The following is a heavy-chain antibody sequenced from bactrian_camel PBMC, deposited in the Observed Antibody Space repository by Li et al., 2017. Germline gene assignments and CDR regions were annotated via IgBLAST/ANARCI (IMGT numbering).Heavy chain of an antibody. D-gene: IGHD1*01. CDR1: SSVYC. J-gene: IGHJ4*01. V-gene: IGHV3S53*01. CDR3: AAGLPRRKVTTSKTYWQCVLDGYDY. Sequence: VQLVESGGGSVQAGGTLKLTCVTSSSVYCVGWFRHPPGKREMREAVATIDTDGGTFYAASVKGRFTISKDNVKNTVFLQMNNLRPEDTAMYYCAAGLPRRKVTTSKTYWQCVLDGYDYWGQGTQVTVS. CDR2: IDTDGGT.